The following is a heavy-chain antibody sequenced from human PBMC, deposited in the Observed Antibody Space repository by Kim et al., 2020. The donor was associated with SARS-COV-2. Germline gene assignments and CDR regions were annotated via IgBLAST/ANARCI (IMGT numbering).Heavy chain of an antibody. Sequence: SGGGTSYAERFQGRVTITRDTSTSTVYMELSSQRSEDTAVYYCARSGMDVWGQGTTVTVSS. CDR3: ARSGMDV. J-gene: IGHJ6*02. CDR2: SGGGT. V-gene: IGHV1-46*01.